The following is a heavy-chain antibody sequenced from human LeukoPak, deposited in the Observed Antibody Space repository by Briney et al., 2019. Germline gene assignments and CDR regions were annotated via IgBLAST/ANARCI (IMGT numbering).Heavy chain of an antibody. Sequence: PSETLSLTCTVSGGSISSSSYYWGWLRQPPGKGLEWIGSIYYSGSTYYNPSLKSRVTISVDTSKNQFSLKLSSVTAADTAVYYCAGGRSVRAVAGTWDNWGQGTLVTVSS. CDR2: IYYSGST. V-gene: IGHV4-39*07. CDR3: AGGRSVRAVAGTWDN. D-gene: IGHD6-19*01. J-gene: IGHJ4*02. CDR1: GGSISSSSYY.